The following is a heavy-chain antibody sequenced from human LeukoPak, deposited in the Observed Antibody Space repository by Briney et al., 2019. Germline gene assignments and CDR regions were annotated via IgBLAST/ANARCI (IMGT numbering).Heavy chain of an antibody. J-gene: IGHJ5*02. D-gene: IGHD3-3*01. CDR1: GFTFSSYA. V-gene: IGHV3-23*01. CDR2: ISRDGGST. Sequence: GGSLRLSCAASGFTFSSYAMSWVRQAPGKGLEWVSAISRDGGSTYYADSVKGRFTISRDNSKNTLYLQMNSLRAEDTAVYYCAKDPRSAVLIPDWFDPWGQGTLVTVSS. CDR3: AKDPRSAVLIPDWFDP.